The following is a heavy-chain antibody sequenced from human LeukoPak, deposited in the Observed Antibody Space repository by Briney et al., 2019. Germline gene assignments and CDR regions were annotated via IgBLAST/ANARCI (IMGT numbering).Heavy chain of an antibody. CDR2: ISSSSSYI. J-gene: IGHJ4*02. CDR1: GFTFSSYA. CDR3: ARAKDYYGSGSYLGY. V-gene: IGHV3-21*01. D-gene: IGHD3-10*01. Sequence: GGSLRLSCAASGFTFSSYAMSWVRQAPGKGLEWVSSISSSSSYIYYADSVKGRFTISRDNAKNSLYLQMNSLRAEDTAVYYCARAKDYYGSGSYLGYWGQGTLVTVSS.